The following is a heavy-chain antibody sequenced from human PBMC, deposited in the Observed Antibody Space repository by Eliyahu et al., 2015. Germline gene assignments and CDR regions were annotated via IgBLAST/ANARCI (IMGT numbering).Heavy chain of an antibody. CDR1: RDAFGQSYY. CDR3: AREKSGNYQAPFDL. J-gene: IGHJ4*02. CDR2: VQAIWGG. D-gene: IGHD5-24*01. Sequence: LHASGPGVVKPSETLSLTCGVTRDAFGQSYYWGWFRQAPGKGRPGVGRVQAIWGGYDHSALKNRVTMSVDPSKNEISLTLTSVSATDTAIYFCAREKSGNYQAPFDLWGVGTLVTVSS. V-gene: IGHV4-38-2*02.